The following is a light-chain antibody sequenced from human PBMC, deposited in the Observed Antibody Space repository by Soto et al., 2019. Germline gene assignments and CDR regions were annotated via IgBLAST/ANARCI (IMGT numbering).Light chain of an antibody. CDR2: WAS. CDR3: QQYYSDFFT. J-gene: IGKJ2*01. CDR1: QSLLYSSNNKTY. Sequence: DIVMTQSPEFLAVPLGERATINCKSSQSLLYSSNNKTYLAWYQHRPGQSPKMIIFWASARESGVPDRFSGSGSETDFTLSLSNLQAEDAAVYYCQQYYSDFFTFGQGTRLEIK. V-gene: IGKV4-1*01.